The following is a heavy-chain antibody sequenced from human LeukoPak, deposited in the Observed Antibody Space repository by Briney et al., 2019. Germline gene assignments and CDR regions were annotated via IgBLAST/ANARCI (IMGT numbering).Heavy chain of an antibody. D-gene: IGHD1-26*01. CDR2: IYHSGNT. Sequence: SETLSLTCDVSGHSIRSGSYWGWIWQPPGKGLEWIGSIYHSGNTYYNSSLKSRLIISVDTSKNQISLKLSSVAAADTVIYYCARGRGGSGDRVIFDIWGQGTLVTISS. CDR1: GHSIRSGSY. J-gene: IGHJ4*02. CDR3: ARGRGGSGDRVIFDI. V-gene: IGHV4-38-2*01.